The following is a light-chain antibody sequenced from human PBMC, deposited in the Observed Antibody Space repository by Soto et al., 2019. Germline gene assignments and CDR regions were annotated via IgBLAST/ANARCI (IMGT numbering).Light chain of an antibody. CDR1: SSNFGSYNI. Sequence: QSALTQPASVSGSPGQSITISCTGTSSNFGSYNIVSWYQQHPGKAPELIIYEVNKRPSGVSNRFSGSKSGNTASLTISGLQAEDEADYYCCSYAGSSTWVFGGGTKLTVL. CDR3: CSYAGSSTWV. V-gene: IGLV2-23*02. J-gene: IGLJ3*02. CDR2: EVN.